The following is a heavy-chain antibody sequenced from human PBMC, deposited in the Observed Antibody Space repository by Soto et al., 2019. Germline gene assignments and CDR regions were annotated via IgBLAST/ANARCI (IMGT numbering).Heavy chain of an antibody. CDR3: ARLVYYDSSGHIRDY. Sequence: GESLKISCKGSGYSLTSYWISVVGQMPGKGLEWMGRIDPSDSYTNYSPSFQGHVTISADKSISTAYLQWSSLKASDTAMYYCARLVYYDSSGHIRDYWGQGTLVTVSS. CDR2: IDPSDSYT. J-gene: IGHJ4*02. V-gene: IGHV5-10-1*01. D-gene: IGHD3-22*01. CDR1: GYSLTSYW.